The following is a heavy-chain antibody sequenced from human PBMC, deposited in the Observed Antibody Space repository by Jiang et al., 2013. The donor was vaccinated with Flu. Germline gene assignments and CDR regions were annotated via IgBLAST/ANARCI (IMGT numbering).Heavy chain of an antibody. Sequence: SGAEVKKPGASVKVSCKASGYTFTSYDINWVRQATGQGLEWMGWMNPNSGNTGYAQKFQGRATMTRNTSISTAYMELSSLRSEDTAVYYCAREFPYVLRLVGRMSFLDYWGQGTLVTVSS. CDR1: GYTFTSYD. CDR2: MNPNSGNT. D-gene: IGHD3-3*01. CDR3: AREFPYVLRLVGRMSFLDY. J-gene: IGHJ4*02. V-gene: IGHV1-8*01.